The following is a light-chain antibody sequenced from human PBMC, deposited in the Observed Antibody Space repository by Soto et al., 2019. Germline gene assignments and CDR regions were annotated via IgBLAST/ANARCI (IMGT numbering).Light chain of an antibody. CDR2: GAS. CDR3: QQYDKSPWT. J-gene: IGKJ1*01. V-gene: IGKV3-20*01. CDR1: QSVSGSY. Sequence: EIVLTQSPGTLSLSPGERATLSCRSSQSVSGSYLAWYQQRPGQAPRLVIYGASTRAPGIPDRFTGRGSGTDFTVTITRLEPEDFAVYYCQQYDKSPWTFGQGTKVDIK.